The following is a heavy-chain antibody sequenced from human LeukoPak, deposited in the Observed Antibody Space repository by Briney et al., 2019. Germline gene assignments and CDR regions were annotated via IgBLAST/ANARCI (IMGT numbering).Heavy chain of an antibody. V-gene: IGHV4-39*07. D-gene: IGHD3-10*01. Sequence: PSETLSLTCTVSGGSISSSSYYWGWIRQPPGKGLEWIGSMYSSGSTYYNPSLKSRVTISVDTSKNQFSLKLSSVTAADTAVYYCARNPQLWFGYYYYYYMDVWGKGTTVTISS. J-gene: IGHJ6*03. CDR1: GGSISSSSYY. CDR3: ARNPQLWFGYYYYYYMDV. CDR2: MYSSGST.